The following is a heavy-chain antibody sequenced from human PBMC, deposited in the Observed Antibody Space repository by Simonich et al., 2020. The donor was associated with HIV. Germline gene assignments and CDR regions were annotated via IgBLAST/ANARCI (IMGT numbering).Heavy chain of an antibody. CDR3: ARVLQFLYAFDI. D-gene: IGHD3-3*01. CDR1: GGSFSGYY. J-gene: IGHJ3*02. V-gene: IGHV4-34*01. CDR2: INHSGRT. Sequence: QVQLQQWGAGLLKPSETLSLTCAVYGGSFSGYYWSWIRQPPGKGLEWIGEINHSGRTNYNPSLKSRVTISVDTSKNQFSLKLSSVTAADTAVYYCARVLQFLYAFDIWGQGTMVTVSS.